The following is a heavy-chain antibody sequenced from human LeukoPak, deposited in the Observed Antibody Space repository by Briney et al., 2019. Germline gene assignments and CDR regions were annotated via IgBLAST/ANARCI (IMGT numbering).Heavy chain of an antibody. V-gene: IGHV3-11*01. Sequence: PGGSLRLSCAASGFTFSDYYMSWIRQAPGKGLEWVSYISSSGSTIYYADSVKRRFTISSDNAKNSLYLQMNSLRAEDRAVYYCARDPPYYDILAGFGGSNWFDPWGQRTLVTVSS. CDR3: ARDPPYYDILAGFGGSNWFDP. J-gene: IGHJ5*02. D-gene: IGHD3-9*01. CDR1: GFTFSDYY. CDR2: ISSSGSTI.